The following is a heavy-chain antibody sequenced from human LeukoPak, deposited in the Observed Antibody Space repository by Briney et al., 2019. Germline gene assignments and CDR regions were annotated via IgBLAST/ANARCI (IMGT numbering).Heavy chain of an antibody. D-gene: IGHD4-17*01. CDR2: INHSGYT. CDR3: TRMTTGHDY. V-gene: IGHV4-34*01. CDR1: GVSFDDYY. J-gene: IGHJ4*02. Sequence: SETLSLTCAVSGVSFDDYYWAWVRQPPGKGLEWIGEINHSGYTNDSPSLKTRVTLSIDMSRKQFSLALRSVTVADAATSHCTRMTTGHDYWGQGTRVSVSS.